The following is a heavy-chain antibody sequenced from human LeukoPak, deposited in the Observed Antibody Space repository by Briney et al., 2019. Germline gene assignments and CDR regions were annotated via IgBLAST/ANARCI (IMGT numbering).Heavy chain of an antibody. CDR3: AQDRGGQQQLIQGFAY. D-gene: IGHD6-13*01. J-gene: IGHJ4*02. Sequence: PGGSLRLSCAASGFTFSSYGMHWVRQAPGKGLEWVAVISNDGSKSYYADSVKGRFTISRDNPKNTLYLQMNSLRTEDTALYYCAQDRGGQQQLIQGFAYWGQGTLVTVSS. V-gene: IGHV3-30*18. CDR1: GFTFSSYG. CDR2: ISNDGSKS.